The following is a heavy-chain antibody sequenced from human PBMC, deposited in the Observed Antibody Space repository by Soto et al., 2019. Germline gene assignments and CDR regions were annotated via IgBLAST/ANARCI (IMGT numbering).Heavy chain of an antibody. CDR1: GGSFSGYS. D-gene: IGHD1-26*01. CDR2: INHSGST. J-gene: IGHJ4*02. V-gene: IGHV4-34*01. CDR3: ARGLFSENYYSGGWYYFDY. Sequence: QVQLQQWGAGLLKPSETLSLTCAVYGGSFSGYSWTWIRQSPGKGLEWIGQINHSGSTTYNPSLKSLVTISLATSKNQFSLELSSVTAADTAVYYCARGLFSENYYSGGWYYFDYWGQGTLVTVSS.